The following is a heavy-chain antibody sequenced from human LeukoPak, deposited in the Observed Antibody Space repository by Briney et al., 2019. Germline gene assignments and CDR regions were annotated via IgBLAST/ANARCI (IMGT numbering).Heavy chain of an antibody. J-gene: IGHJ4*02. V-gene: IGHV5-10-1*01. D-gene: IGHD1-26*01. CDR2: IDPSDSYT. CDR1: GYSFTSYW. Sequence: GESLKISCKGSGYSFTSYWITWVRQMPGKGLEWMGRIDPSDSYTNYSPPFQGHVTISADKSISTAYLQWSSLKASDTAMYYCASDRSSKWYFDYWGPGTLVTVSS. CDR3: ASDRSSKWYFDY.